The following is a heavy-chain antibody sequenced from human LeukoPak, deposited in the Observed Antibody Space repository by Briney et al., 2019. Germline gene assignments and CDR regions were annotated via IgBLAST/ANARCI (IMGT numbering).Heavy chain of an antibody. D-gene: IGHD7-27*01. Sequence: GGSLRLSCEASGFTFRTYGMTWVRQAPGKGLEWVSGITGSSTWTYYVDSVKGRFTISRDNSNNTLHLQMNSLRAEDTAIYYCARELVSLGTGYFDLWGRGTLVTVSS. J-gene: IGHJ2*01. CDR3: ARELVSLGTGYFDL. CDR2: ITGSSTWT. CDR1: GFTFRTYG. V-gene: IGHV3-23*01.